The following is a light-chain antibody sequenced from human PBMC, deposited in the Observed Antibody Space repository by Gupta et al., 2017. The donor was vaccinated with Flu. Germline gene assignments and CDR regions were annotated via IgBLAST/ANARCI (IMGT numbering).Light chain of an antibody. J-gene: IGKJ2*01. CDR1: QRLVYSAGNIY. V-gene: IGKV2-30*01. CDR3: MQATHWTT. CDR2: TVS. Sequence: RSSQRLVYSAGNIYLSWLHHRHGQSESRLIYTVSNRDSGVPDRFSGWGSGTDFTLKINWVEEEDIGLHYCMQATHWTTFGQASKLVNK.